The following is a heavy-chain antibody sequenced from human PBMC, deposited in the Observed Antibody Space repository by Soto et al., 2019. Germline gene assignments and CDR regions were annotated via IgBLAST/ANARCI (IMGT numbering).Heavy chain of an antibody. CDR2: IVVDSGNT. D-gene: IGHD1-26*01. V-gene: IGHV1-58*01. CDR1: GFTFADSA. CDR3: ATANNTSPFDF. J-gene: IGHJ4*02. Sequence: SVKVSCKAPGFTFADSAVQWVRQARGQRLEWIGRIVVDSGNTKYAQRFTERVTISWDMSTITAFMELRSLRSEDTAVYYCATANNTSPFDFWGLGTLVTVSS.